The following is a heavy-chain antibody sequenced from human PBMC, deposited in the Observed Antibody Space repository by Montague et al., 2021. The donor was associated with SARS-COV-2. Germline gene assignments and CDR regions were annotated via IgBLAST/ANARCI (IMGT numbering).Heavy chain of an antibody. CDR2: ISYDGSNK. CDR3: AKVGSSWYHGYYYGMDV. CDR1: GFTFSSYA. D-gene: IGHD6-13*01. Sequence: SLRLSCAASGFTFSSYAMHWVRQAPGKGLEWVAVISYDGSNKYYADSVKGRFTISRDNSKNMLYLQMNSLRAEDTAVYYCAKVGSSWYHGYYYGMDVWGQGTTVTVSS. J-gene: IGHJ6*02. V-gene: IGHV3-30-3*01.